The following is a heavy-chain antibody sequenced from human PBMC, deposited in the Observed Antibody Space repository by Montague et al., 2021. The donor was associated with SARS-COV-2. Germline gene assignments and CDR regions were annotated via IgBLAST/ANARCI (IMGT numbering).Heavy chain of an antibody. CDR1: GYTFTSYD. J-gene: IGHJ6*02. D-gene: IGHD3-3*01. Sequence: SVKVSCKASGYTFTSYDINWVRQATGQGLEWMGWMNPNSGNTGYAQKFQGRVTMTRNTSISTAYMELSSLRSEDTAVYYCARGGVITIFGVVINYYGMDVWGQGTTVTVSS. CDR2: MNPNSGNT. V-gene: IGHV1-8*01. CDR3: ARGGVITIFGVVINYYGMDV.